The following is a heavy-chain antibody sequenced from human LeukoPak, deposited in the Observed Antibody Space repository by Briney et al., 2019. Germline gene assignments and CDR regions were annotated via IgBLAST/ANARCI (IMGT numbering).Heavy chain of an antibody. CDR2: ISYDGSNK. V-gene: IGHV3-30-3*01. Sequence: PGRSLRLSCAASGFTFSSYAMHWVRQAPGKWLEWVAVISYDGSNKYYADSVKGRFTISRDNSKNTLYLQMNSLRAEDTAVYYCARDSSDAFDIWGQGTMVTVSS. J-gene: IGHJ3*02. CDR3: ARDSSDAFDI. CDR1: GFTFSSYA.